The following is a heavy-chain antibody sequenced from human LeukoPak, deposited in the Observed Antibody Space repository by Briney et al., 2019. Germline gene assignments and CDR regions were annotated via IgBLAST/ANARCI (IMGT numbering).Heavy chain of an antibody. V-gene: IGHV4-34*01. Sequence: SETLSLTCAVYGGSFSGYYWSWIRQPPGKGLEWIGEINHSGSTNYNPSLKSRVTISVDTSKNQFSLKLSSVTAADTAVYYCARGLGAVAGTGDYWGQGTLVTVSS. J-gene: IGHJ4*02. CDR1: GGSFSGYY. CDR3: ARGLGAVAGTGDY. D-gene: IGHD6-19*01. CDR2: INHSGST.